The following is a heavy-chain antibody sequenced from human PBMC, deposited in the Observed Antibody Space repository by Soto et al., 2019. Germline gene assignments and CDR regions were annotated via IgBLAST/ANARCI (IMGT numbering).Heavy chain of an antibody. V-gene: IGHV4-34*01. J-gene: IGHJ4*02. CDR1: GGSFSGYY. Sequence: SETLSLTCAVYGGSFSGYYWSWIRQPPGKGLEWIGEINHSGSTNYNPSLKSRVTISVDTSKNQFSLKLSSVTAADTAVYYCARGPNWNYRPALDYWGQGTLVTVSS. D-gene: IGHD1-7*01. CDR2: INHSGST. CDR3: ARGPNWNYRPALDY.